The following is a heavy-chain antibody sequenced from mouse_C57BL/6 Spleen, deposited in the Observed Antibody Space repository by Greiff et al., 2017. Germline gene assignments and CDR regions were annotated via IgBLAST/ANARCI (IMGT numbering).Heavy chain of an antibody. Sequence: VQLQQSGAELVRPGASVKLSCTASGFNIKDYYMHWVKQRPEQGLEWIGRIDPEDGDTEYAPKFQGKATMTADTSSNTAYLQLSSLTSEDTAVYYCTLYGSSDDFDYWGQGTTLTVSS. CDR1: GFNIKDYY. V-gene: IGHV14-1*01. CDR2: IDPEDGDT. D-gene: IGHD1-1*01. CDR3: TLYGSSDDFDY. J-gene: IGHJ2*01.